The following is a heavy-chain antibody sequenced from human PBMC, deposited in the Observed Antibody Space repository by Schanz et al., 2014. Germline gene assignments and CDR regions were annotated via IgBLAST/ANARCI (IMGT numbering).Heavy chain of an antibody. J-gene: IGHJ6*02. CDR1: GYTFVSYS. CDR3: ARDDRAYYYGMDV. Sequence: QVQLVQSGTEVKKPGASVKVSCKASGYTFVSYSMHWVRQAPGQGPEWIGWISGYTGDTKYAQKFQHRVNMTTDRTTSTVYMELRSLRFDDTAVYYCARDDRAYYYGMDVWGQGTTVTVSS. CDR2: ISGYTGDT. D-gene: IGHD3-22*01. V-gene: IGHV1-18*04.